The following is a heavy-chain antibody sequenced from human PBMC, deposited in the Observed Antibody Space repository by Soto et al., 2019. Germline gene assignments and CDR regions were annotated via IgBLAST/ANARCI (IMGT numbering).Heavy chain of an antibody. J-gene: IGHJ4*02. D-gene: IGHD5-12*01. V-gene: IGHV4-59*01. Sequence: SETLSLTCSVSGGSIANYYWSWIRQPPGKGLEWIGYLYYSGITNYNPSLKSRVSTSLDPSKNQFSLKLTSVTAADTDVYYCASHRSGYAFQWGQGTLVTVSS. CDR1: GGSIANYY. CDR2: LYYSGIT. CDR3: ASHRSGYAFQ.